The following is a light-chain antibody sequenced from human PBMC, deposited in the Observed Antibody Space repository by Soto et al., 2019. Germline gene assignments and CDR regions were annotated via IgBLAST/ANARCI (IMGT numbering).Light chain of an antibody. CDR2: GTS. Sequence: EVVLRQSPDTLSLSPGETATLSCRASQAVTGNYLAWYQQKPGQAPRLLIYGTSNRATGIPDRFSGSGSGTDFTLTISRLEPEDFAVYYCQQCGPSLRYTFGQGTKLEIK. V-gene: IGKV3-20*01. J-gene: IGKJ2*01. CDR3: QQCGPSLRYT. CDR1: QAVTGNY.